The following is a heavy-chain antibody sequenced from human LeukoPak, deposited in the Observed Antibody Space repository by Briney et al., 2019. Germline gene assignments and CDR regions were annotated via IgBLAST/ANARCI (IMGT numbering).Heavy chain of an antibody. Sequence: PSETLSLTCTVSGGSISSYYWSWIRQPPGKGLEWIGYIHYSGSTNYNPSLKSRVTISVDTSKNQFSLKLSSVTAADTAVYYCARHRPGERRFDPWGQGTLVTVSS. CDR3: ARHRPGERRFDP. J-gene: IGHJ5*02. V-gene: IGHV4-59*08. D-gene: IGHD3-16*01. CDR1: GGSISSYY. CDR2: IHYSGST.